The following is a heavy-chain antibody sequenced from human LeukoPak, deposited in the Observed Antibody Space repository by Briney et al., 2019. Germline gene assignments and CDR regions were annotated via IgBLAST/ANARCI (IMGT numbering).Heavy chain of an antibody. J-gene: IGHJ4*02. Sequence: GGSLRLSCAASGFIFSNYGMHWVRQAPGEGLEWVSFIRYDGSIKHYADSEKGRFTISRDNSKNALYLKMNRLRTEDTAVYYCANGPHYNILTGYYKVRSHLDYWGQGTLVTASS. V-gene: IGHV3-30*02. CDR1: GFIFSNYG. CDR3: ANGPHYNILTGYYKVRSHLDY. CDR2: IRYDGSIK. D-gene: IGHD3-9*01.